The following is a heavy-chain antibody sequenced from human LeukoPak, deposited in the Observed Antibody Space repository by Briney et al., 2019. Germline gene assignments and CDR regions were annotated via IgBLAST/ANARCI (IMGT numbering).Heavy chain of an antibody. Sequence: ASVKVSCKASGYTFTSYGISWVRQAPGQGLEWMGWISAYNGNTNYAQKVQGRVTMTSDTSTSTAYMELRSLRSDDTAVYYCARDVYDSRTNEAFDIWGQGTMVTVSS. CDR3: ARDVYDSRTNEAFDI. D-gene: IGHD3-22*01. CDR1: GYTFTSYG. J-gene: IGHJ3*02. V-gene: IGHV1-18*01. CDR2: ISAYNGNT.